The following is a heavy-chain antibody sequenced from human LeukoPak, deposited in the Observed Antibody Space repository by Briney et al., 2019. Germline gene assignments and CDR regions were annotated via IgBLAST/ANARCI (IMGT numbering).Heavy chain of an antibody. CDR2: INPNSGGT. CDR3: ARDLSPFSGYDWDWFDP. J-gene: IGHJ5*02. Sequence: ASVKVSCKASGYTFTGYYMHWVRLAPGQGLEWMGWINPNSGGTNYAQKFQGRVTMTRDTSISTAYMELSRLRSDDTAVYYCARDLSPFSGYDWDWFDPWGQRTLVSVSS. D-gene: IGHD5-12*01. CDR1: GYTFTGYY. V-gene: IGHV1-2*02.